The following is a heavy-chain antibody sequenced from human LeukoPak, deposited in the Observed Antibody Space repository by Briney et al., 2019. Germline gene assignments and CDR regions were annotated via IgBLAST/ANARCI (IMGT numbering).Heavy chain of an antibody. D-gene: IGHD1-26*01. CDR1: GFTFSSYS. J-gene: IGHJ4*02. CDR2: ISSSSSYI. V-gene: IGHV3-21*01. Sequence: GGSLRHSCAASGFTFSSYSMNWVRQAPGKGLEWVSSISSSSSYIYYADSVKGRFTISRDNAKNSLYLQMNSLRVEDTAVYYCARDAGGSSNFDYWGQGTLVTVSS. CDR3: ARDAGGSSNFDY.